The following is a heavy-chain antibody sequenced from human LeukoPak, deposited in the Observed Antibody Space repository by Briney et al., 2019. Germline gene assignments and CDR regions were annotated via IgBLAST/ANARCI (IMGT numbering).Heavy chain of an antibody. CDR3: AKDRSGTYKNCFDP. V-gene: IGHV3-23*01. CDR2: IGPSGHTT. D-gene: IGHD1-26*01. CDR1: GFTFTSYA. J-gene: IGHJ5*02. Sequence: GGSLRLSCAASGFTFTSYAMSWVRQAPGKGLEWVSTIGPSGHTTYYADSVKGRFTISRDNSKNTLSLQMNSLRVEDTAVYYCAKDRSGTYKNCFDPWGQRTLVTVSS.